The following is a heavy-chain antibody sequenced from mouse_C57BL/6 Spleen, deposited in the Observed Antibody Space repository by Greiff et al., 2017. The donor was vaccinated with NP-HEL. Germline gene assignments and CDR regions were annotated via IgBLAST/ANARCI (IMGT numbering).Heavy chain of an antibody. D-gene: IGHD2-4*01. CDR3: ARVSYDYPPDY. J-gene: IGHJ2*01. CDR1: GYTFTSYG. Sequence: QVQLQQSGAELARPGASVKLSCKASGYTFTSYGISWVKQRTGQGLEWIGEIYPRSGNTYYNEKFKGKATLTAAKSSSTAYMELRSLTSEDSAVYFCARVSYDYPPDYWGQGTTLTVSS. V-gene: IGHV1-81*01. CDR2: IYPRSGNT.